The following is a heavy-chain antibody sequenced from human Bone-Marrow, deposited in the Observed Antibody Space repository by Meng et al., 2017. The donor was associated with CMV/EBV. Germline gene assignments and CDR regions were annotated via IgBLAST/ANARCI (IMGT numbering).Heavy chain of an antibody. D-gene: IGHD5-18*01. CDR3: ARADTAMVNGMDV. V-gene: IGHV4-59*01. CDR2: IYYSGST. CDR1: GGSISSYY. Sequence: LVLTCTVSGGSISSYYWSWIRQPPGKGLEWIGYIYYSGSTNYNPSLKSRVTISVDTSKNQFSLKLSSVTAADTAVYYCARADTAMVNGMDVWGQGTTVTVSS. J-gene: IGHJ6*02.